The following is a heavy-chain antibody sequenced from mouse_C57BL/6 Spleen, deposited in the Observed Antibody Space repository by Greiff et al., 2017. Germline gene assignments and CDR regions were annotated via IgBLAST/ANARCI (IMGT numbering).Heavy chain of an antibody. CDR2: IYPGDGAT. CDR3: ARGRGNYAGFDY. J-gene: IGHJ2*01. Sequence: QVQLQQSGPELVKPGASVKISCKASGYAFSSSWMNWVQQRPGKGLEWIGRIYPGDGATNYNGTFKGKATLTADKSSSTAYMQLSSLTSEDSAVYCCARGRGNYAGFDYWGQGTTLTVSS. D-gene: IGHD2-1*01. V-gene: IGHV1-82*01. CDR1: GYAFSSSW.